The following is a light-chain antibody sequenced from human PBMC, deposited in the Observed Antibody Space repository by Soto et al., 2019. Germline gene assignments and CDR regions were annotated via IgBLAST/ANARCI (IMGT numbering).Light chain of an antibody. CDR1: QSISSY. J-gene: IGKJ1*01. CDR3: QQSYSNPRT. V-gene: IGKV1-39*01. Sequence: IRMTQSPSSFSASTGDRVTITCLASQSISSYLNWYQHKPGKAPNLLIYAATTLQSGVPSRFSGSGSGTDFTLTISSLQPEDFATYYCQQSYSNPRTFGQGTKVDIK. CDR2: AAT.